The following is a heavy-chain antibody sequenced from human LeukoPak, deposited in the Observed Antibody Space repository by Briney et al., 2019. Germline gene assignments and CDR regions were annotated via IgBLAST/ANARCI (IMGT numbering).Heavy chain of an antibody. V-gene: IGHV4-34*01. Sequence: TSETLSLTCAVYGGSFSGYYWSWIRQPPGKGLEWIGEINHSGSTNYNPSFKSRVTISVDTSKNQFSLKLSSVTAADTAVYYCARELRGYSYGYYLYWGQGTLVTVSS. CDR2: INHSGST. CDR1: GGSFSGYY. CDR3: ARELRGYSYGYYLY. J-gene: IGHJ4*02. D-gene: IGHD5-18*01.